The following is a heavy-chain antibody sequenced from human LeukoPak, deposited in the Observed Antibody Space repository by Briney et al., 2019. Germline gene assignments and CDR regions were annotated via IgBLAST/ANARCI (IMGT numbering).Heavy chain of an antibody. V-gene: IGHV3-7*05. Sequence: GGSLRLSCAASGFTFSTYWMTWVRQAPGKGPEWVAHIKQDGSQRSYGDSVRGRFTVSRDNAKNSLFLQMNSLRVEDTAVYYCARWRGYDHGFFDPWGQGTRVTVSS. CDR2: IKQDGSQR. CDR3: ARWRGYDHGFFDP. J-gene: IGHJ5*02. CDR1: GFTFSTYW. D-gene: IGHD2-15*01.